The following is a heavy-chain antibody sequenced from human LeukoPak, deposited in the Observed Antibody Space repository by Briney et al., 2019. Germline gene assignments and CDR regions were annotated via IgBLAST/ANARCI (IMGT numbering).Heavy chain of an antibody. Sequence: SETLSLTCTVYGGSFSGYYWNWIRQPPGKGLEWIGEIIHSGSTNYNPSLKSRVTISVDTSKNQFSLKLSSVTAADMAVYFCARGTQQLYDWFDPWGQGTLVTVSS. CDR1: GGSFSGYY. CDR2: IIHSGST. CDR3: ARGTQQLYDWFDP. V-gene: IGHV4-34*01. D-gene: IGHD6-13*01. J-gene: IGHJ5*02.